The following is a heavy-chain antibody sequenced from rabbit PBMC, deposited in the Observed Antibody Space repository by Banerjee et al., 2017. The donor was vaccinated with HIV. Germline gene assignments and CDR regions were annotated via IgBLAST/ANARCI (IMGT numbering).Heavy chain of an antibody. CDR1: GFSLSIYY. CDR2: IDPVFYKT. CDR3: ARSDYGSYYGMDL. D-gene: IGHD2-1*01. V-gene: IGHV1S7*01. J-gene: IGHJ6*01. Sequence: QLVESGGGLVQPGGSLKLSCKASGFSLSIYYMSWVRQAPGKGLEWIGYIDPVFYKTHCAAWVNGRFTISSHNAQNTLYLQLNSLTDADTATYFCARSDYGSYYGMDLWGQGTLVTVS.